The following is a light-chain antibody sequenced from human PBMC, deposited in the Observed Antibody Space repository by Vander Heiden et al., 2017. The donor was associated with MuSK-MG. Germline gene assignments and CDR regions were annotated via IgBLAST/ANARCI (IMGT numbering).Light chain of an antibody. J-gene: IGKJ1*01. Sequence: EIVLTQSPGTLPLSPGERATLPSRASQSVSSNYLAWYQQKPSQAPRRLICGASNRATGIPDRFSGSGSGTDFILTISRLEPEDFAVYYCQQYGSSPPWTFGQGTKVEIK. V-gene: IGKV3-20*01. CDR1: QSVSSNY. CDR3: QQYGSSPPWT. CDR2: GAS.